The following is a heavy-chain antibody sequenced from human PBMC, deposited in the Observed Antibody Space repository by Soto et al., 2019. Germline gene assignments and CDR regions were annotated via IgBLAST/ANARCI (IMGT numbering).Heavy chain of an antibody. V-gene: IGHV1-18*01. CDR1: GYTFTTYG. J-gene: IGHJ6*02. CDR2: IRAYNGNT. Sequence: QVQVVQSGAEVKKPGASVKVSCKASGYTFTTYGISWVRQTPGQGLERMGWIRAYNGNTNYAQKIQGRVTMTTDTYARTVYMELRSRRSVDTAVYYCARGGPGVGELNGNYGMDVWGQGNKVTAPS. CDR3: ARGGPGVGELNGNYGMDV. D-gene: IGHD3-10*01.